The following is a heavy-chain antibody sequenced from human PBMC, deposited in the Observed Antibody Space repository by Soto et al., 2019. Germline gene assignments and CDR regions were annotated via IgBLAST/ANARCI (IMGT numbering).Heavy chain of an antibody. Sequence: ETLSLTCAVSGGSISSGGYSWSWIRQPPGKGLEWVANINEDGSTRYYVDSVKGRFTISRDNAKNSLYLQMNSLRAEDTAVYYCLRDFYGYWGQGNMVTVSS. CDR3: LRDFYGY. CDR1: GGSISSGGYS. V-gene: IGHV3-7*01. J-gene: IGHJ4*02. D-gene: IGHD3-10*01. CDR2: INEDGSTR.